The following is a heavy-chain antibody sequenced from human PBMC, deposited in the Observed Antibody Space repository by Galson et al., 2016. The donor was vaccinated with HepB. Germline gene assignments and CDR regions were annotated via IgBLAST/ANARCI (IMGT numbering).Heavy chain of an antibody. CDR1: GFTFSSYA. J-gene: IGHJ4*02. D-gene: IGHD3-16*02. Sequence: SLRLSCAASGFTFSSYAMSWVRQAPGKGLEWVAAISGSGGSTYYVDSVKGRFAISRDKSKNTLYLQMNSLRAEDTATYYCAKDMGTYRPYYFDCWGQGTLVTVSS. CDR2: ISGSGGST. CDR3: AKDMGTYRPYYFDC. V-gene: IGHV3-23*01.